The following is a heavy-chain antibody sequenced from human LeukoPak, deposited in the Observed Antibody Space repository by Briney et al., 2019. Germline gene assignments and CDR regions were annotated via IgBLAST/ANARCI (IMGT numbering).Heavy chain of an antibody. D-gene: IGHD1-26*01. Sequence: GGSLRLSCAASGFTFSSYAMSWVRQAPGKGLEWVSAISGSGGSTYYADSVKGRFTISRDNSKNTLYLQMNSLRAEDTAVYYRAKDYSSGSYWGGYLDYWGQGTLVTVSS. V-gene: IGHV3-23*01. CDR1: GFTFSSYA. J-gene: IGHJ4*02. CDR3: AKDYSSGSYWGGYLDY. CDR2: ISGSGGST.